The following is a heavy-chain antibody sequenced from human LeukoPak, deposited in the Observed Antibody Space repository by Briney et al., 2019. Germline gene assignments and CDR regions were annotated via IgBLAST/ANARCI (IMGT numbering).Heavy chain of an antibody. J-gene: IGHJ4*02. CDR3: ARGRGFHGDDFDY. D-gene: IGHD4-17*01. V-gene: IGHV4-34*01. Sequence: PETLSLTCAVYGGSFSGYYWSWIRQPPGKGLEWIGEINHSGSTNYNPSLKSRVTISVDTSKNQFSLKLSSVTAADTAVYYCARGRGFHGDDFDYWGQGTLVTVSS. CDR2: INHSGST. CDR1: GGSFSGYY.